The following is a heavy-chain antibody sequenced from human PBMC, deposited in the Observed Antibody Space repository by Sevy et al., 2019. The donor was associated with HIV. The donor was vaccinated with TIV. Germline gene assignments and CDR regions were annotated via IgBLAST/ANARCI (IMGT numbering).Heavy chain of an antibody. D-gene: IGHD6-19*01. CDR2: IRYDGSNK. CDR1: GFTFSSYG. V-gene: IGHV3-30*02. J-gene: IGHJ4*02. CDR3: AKGRQWLAY. Sequence: GGSLTLSCAASGFTFSSYGMHWVRHAPGKGLEWVAFIRYDGSNKYYADSVKGRFTISRDNSKNTLYLQMNSLRAEDTAVYYCAKGRQWLAYWGQGTLVTVSS.